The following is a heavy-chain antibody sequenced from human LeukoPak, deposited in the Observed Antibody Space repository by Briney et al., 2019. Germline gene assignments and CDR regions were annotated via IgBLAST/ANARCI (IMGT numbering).Heavy chain of an antibody. CDR1: GYNFNNNW. CDR3: ATRDIVVVPAANPTRFGAFDI. J-gene: IGHJ3*02. Sequence: GESLKISCQGSGYNFNNNWIGWVRQMPEKGLEWMGIIYPGDSDTRYNPSFQGQVTISADKSISTAYLQWRSLKASDTAMYYCATRDIVVVPAANPTRFGAFDIWGQGTMVTVSS. V-gene: IGHV5-51*01. CDR2: IYPGDSDT. D-gene: IGHD2-2*01.